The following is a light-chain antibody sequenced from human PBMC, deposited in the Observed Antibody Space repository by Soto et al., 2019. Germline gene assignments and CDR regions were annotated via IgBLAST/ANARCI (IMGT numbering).Light chain of an antibody. CDR2: DTS. CDR3: QQRIYSLT. J-gene: IGKJ4*01. CDR1: QSVGRN. Sequence: ETLLTQSPATLSLSPGEIPTLSCRASQSVGRNLASYQQKPGQATRLLIYDTSNRATGIPARFSGSGSGTDFTLTISSLEPEDFAVYFCQQRIYSLTFGGGTKV. V-gene: IGKV3-11*01.